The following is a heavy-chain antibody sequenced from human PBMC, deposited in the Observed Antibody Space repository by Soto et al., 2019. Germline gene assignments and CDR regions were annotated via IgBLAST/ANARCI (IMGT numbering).Heavy chain of an antibody. J-gene: IGHJ6*02. CDR1: GITFSKAW. CDR2: IKSKIDGGTT. D-gene: IGHD2-2*01. CDR3: TTYCSSTSCDSYYYHTMDV. Sequence: EVQLVESGGGLVKPGGSLRLSCAASGITFSKAWMNWVRQAPGKGLEWVGRIKSKIDGGTTDYAAPVNCRFTISRDESKNTLYLQMNSLKTEDTAVYYCTTYCSSTSCDSYYYHTMDVWGQGTTVTVSS. V-gene: IGHV3-15*07.